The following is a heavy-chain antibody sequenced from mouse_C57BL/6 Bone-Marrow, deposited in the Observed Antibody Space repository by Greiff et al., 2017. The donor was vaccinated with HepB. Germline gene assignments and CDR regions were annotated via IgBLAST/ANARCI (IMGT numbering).Heavy chain of an antibody. CDR1: GYTFTNYW. J-gene: IGHJ1*03. Sequence: QVQLKQSGAELVRPGTSVKMSCKASGYTFTNYWIGWAKQRPGHGLEWIGDIYPGGGYTNYNEKFKGKATLTADKSSSTAYMQFSSLTSEDSAIYYCARLYYYGSSHHWYFDVWGTGTTVTVSS. CDR3: ARLYYYGSSHHWYFDV. D-gene: IGHD1-1*01. CDR2: IYPGGGYT. V-gene: IGHV1-63*01.